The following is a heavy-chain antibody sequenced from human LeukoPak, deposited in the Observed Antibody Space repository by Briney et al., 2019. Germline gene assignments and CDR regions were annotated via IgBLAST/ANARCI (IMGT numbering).Heavy chain of an antibody. CDR1: GFTFSSYS. CDR2: ISSSSSYI. V-gene: IGHV3-21*01. J-gene: IGHJ4*02. D-gene: IGHD2-2*01. CDR3: ARDFCSSTSCYYPFGY. Sequence: NPGGSLRLSCAASGFTFSSYSMTWVRQAPGKGLEWVSSISSSSSYIYYADSVKGRFTISRDNAKNSLYLQMNSLRAEDTAVYYCARDFCSSTSCYYPFGYWGQGTLVTVSS.